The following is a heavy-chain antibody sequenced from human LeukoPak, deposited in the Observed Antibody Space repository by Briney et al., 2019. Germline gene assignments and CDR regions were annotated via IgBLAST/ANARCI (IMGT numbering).Heavy chain of an antibody. Sequence: ASVKVSCKASGYTFTSYYMHWVRQAPGQGLEWMGIINPSGGSTSYAQKFQGRVTITADESTSTAYMELSSLRSEDTAVYYCVLLQEVDYWGQGTLVTVSS. CDR1: GYTFTSYY. J-gene: IGHJ4*02. CDR3: VLLQEVDY. CDR2: INPSGGST. D-gene: IGHD2-15*01. V-gene: IGHV1-46*01.